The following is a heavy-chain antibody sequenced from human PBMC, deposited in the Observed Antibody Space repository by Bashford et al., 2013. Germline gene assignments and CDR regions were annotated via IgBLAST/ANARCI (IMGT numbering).Heavy chain of an antibody. D-gene: IGHD2-15*01. CDR3: ARGVAEVDAFDI. Sequence: SETLSLTCAVYGGSFSGYYWSWIRQTPGKGLEWIGEINDGGNTRNNPSLKSRVTMSVDTSKNQFSLRLSSVTAADTAVYYCARGVAEVDAFDIWGQGTMVTVSS. CDR1: GGSFSGYY. V-gene: IGHV4-34*01. CDR2: INDGGNT. J-gene: IGHJ3*02.